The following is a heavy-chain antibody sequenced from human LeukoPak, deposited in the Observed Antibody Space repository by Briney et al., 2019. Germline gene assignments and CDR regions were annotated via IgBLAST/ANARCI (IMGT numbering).Heavy chain of an antibody. V-gene: IGHV3-30-3*01. D-gene: IGHD6-13*01. CDR3: ASDYSSSWSYFDY. CDR2: ISYDGSNK. CDR1: GFTFSRYA. Sequence: GGSPRLSCAASGFTFSRYAMHWVRQAPGKGLEWAAVISYDGSNKYYADSVKGRFTISRDNSKNTLYLQMNSLRTEDTAVYYCASDYSSSWSYFDYWGQGTLVTVSS. J-gene: IGHJ4*02.